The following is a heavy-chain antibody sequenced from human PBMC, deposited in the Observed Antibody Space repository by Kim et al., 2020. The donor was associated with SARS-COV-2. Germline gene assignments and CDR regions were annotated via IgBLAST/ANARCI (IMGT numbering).Heavy chain of an antibody. J-gene: IGHJ4*02. V-gene: IGHV3-53*01. CDR3: ARGQFGELNYYFDY. D-gene: IGHD3-10*01. Sequence: AESVKGLFTIPSDNSKNTLSLQRNSLGAEDTAVYYCARGQFGELNYYFDYWGQGTLVTVSS.